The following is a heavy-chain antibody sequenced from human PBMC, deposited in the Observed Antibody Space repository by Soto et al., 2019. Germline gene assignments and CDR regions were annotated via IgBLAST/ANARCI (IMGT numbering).Heavy chain of an antibody. Sequence: GGSLRLSCAASGFIFDDFAMYWVRQSTGKGLEWVSGISWNSGTIGYADSVKGRFIMSRDNAQNSLFLQMNSLRPEDTALYYCTKDIRVSNDFYGLVVVSQGTTDTVSS. CDR1: GFIFDDFA. CDR2: ISWNSGTI. J-gene: IGHJ6*01. CDR3: TKDIRVSNDFYGLVV. V-gene: IGHV3-9*01. D-gene: IGHD6-13*01.